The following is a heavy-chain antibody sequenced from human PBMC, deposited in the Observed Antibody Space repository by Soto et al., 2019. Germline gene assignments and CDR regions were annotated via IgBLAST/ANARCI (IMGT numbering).Heavy chain of an antibody. CDR1: GFTFSSYA. CDR3: AKSHEFGVVILYYFDY. CDR2: VSGSGGST. Sequence: GGSLRLSCAASGFTFSSYAMSWVRQAPGKGLEWVSAVSGSGGSTYYADSVKGRFTISRDNSKNTLYLQMNSLRAEDTAVYYCAKSHEFGVVILYYFDYWGQGTLVTVSS. J-gene: IGHJ4*02. D-gene: IGHD3-3*01. V-gene: IGHV3-23*01.